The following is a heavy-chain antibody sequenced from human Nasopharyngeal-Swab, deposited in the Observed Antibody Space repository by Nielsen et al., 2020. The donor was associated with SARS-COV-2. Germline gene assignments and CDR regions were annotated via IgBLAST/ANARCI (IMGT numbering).Heavy chain of an antibody. CDR2: ISAYNGNT. J-gene: IGHJ4*02. Sequence: ASVKVSCKASAYTFTSYGISWVRQDPGQGLEWMGWISAYNGNTNYAQKLQGRVTMTTDTSTSTAYMELRSLRSDDTAVYYCARTEDYYGSGSYLNYFDYWGQGTLVTVSS. D-gene: IGHD3-10*01. CDR3: ARTEDYYGSGSYLNYFDY. V-gene: IGHV1-18*01. CDR1: AYTFTSYG.